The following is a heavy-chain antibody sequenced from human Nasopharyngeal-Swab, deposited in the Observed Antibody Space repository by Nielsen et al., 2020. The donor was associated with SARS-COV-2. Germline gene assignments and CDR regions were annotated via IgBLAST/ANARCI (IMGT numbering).Heavy chain of an antibody. Sequence: ASVQVSCKASGYTFTSYDINWMRHATGQGLEWMGWMNPNSGNTGYAQKFQGRVTMTRNTSISTAYMELSSLRSEDTAVYYCARDRGAAMAGRGWIGGVYYYGMDVWGQGTTVTVSS. D-gene: IGHD5-18*01. CDR3: ARDRGAAMAGRGWIGGVYYYGMDV. J-gene: IGHJ6*02. CDR1: GYTFTSYD. V-gene: IGHV1-8*01. CDR2: MNPNSGNT.